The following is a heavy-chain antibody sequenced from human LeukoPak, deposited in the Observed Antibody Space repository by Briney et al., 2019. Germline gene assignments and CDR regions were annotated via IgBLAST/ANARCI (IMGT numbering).Heavy chain of an antibody. J-gene: IGHJ6*03. D-gene: IGHD1-26*01. CDR2: IKQDGSEK. CDR1: GFTFSSYW. V-gene: IGHV3-7*01. Sequence: GGSLRLSCAASGFTFSSYWMSWVRQAPGKGLEWVANIKQDGSEKYYVDSVKGRFTISRDNAKNSLYLQMNSLRAEDTAVYYCARETSGSYYGLQYYYYYMDVWGKGTTVTVSS. CDR3: ARETSGSYYGLQYYYYYMDV.